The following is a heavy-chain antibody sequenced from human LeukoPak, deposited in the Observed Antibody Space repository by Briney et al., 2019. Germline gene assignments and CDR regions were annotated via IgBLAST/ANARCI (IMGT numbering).Heavy chain of an antibody. Sequence: RGESLKISCKGSGYSFTNYWIAWVRQMPGKGPEWMGIIYPGDSDTRYSPSFQGQVTISADKSISTAYLQWSSLKASDTAMYYCASSRSGWSFDYWGQGTLVTVSS. CDR1: GYSFTNYW. J-gene: IGHJ4*02. CDR3: ASSRSGWSFDY. D-gene: IGHD6-19*01. V-gene: IGHV5-51*01. CDR2: IYPGDSDT.